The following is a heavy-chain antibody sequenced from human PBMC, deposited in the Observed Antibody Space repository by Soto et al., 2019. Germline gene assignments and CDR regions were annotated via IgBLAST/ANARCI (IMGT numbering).Heavy chain of an antibody. J-gene: IGHJ6*02. CDR1: GGTFSSYA. CDR3: ARDPTIFGPYYYYGMDV. D-gene: IGHD3-3*01. Sequence: QVQLVQSGAEVKKPGSSVKVSCKASGGTFSSYAISWVRQAPGQGLEWMGGIIPIFGTANYAQKFQGRVTITADESTSTAYKELSSLRSEDTAVYYCARDPTIFGPYYYYGMDVWGQGTTVTVSS. CDR2: IIPIFGTA. V-gene: IGHV1-69*01.